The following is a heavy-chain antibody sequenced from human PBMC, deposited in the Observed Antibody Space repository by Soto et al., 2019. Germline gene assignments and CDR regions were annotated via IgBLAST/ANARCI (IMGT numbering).Heavy chain of an antibody. CDR2: IFPSDSDT. CDR3: ARKDKSGYFNWFDP. V-gene: IGHV5-51*01. CDR1: GDKFTSSW. J-gene: IGHJ5*02. Sequence: PGEPLKISCRTAGDKFTSSWSAWVRQKPGKGLEWMGIIFPSDSDTRYSPSFQGQVTISADRSTSTVFLQWASLKASDTAVYFCARKDKSGYFNWFDPWGQGTLVTVSS. D-gene: IGHD3-22*01.